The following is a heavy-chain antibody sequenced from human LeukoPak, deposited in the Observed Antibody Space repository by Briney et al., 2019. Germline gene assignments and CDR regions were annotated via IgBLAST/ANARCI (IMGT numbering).Heavy chain of an antibody. CDR1: GYTFTSYG. Sequence: ASVKVSCKASGYTFTSYGISWVRQAPGQGLEWMGWISAYNGNTNYAQKLQGRVTMTTDTSTSTAYMELRSLRSDDTAVYYCARRAGGYSGYDMGGYFDLWGRGTLVTVSS. CDR2: ISAYNGNT. CDR3: ARRAGGYSGYDMGGYFDL. V-gene: IGHV1-18*01. D-gene: IGHD5-12*01. J-gene: IGHJ2*01.